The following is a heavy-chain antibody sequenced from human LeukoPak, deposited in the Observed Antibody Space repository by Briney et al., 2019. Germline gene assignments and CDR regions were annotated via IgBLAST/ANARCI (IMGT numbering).Heavy chain of an antibody. CDR1: GVNFGSYG. D-gene: IGHD3-22*01. CDR2: IWYDGSNK. Sequence: GGSLRLSCAASGVNFGSYGMHWVRQAPGKGLEWVAVIWYDGSNKYYADSVKGRFTISRDNSKNTLYLQMNSLRAEDTAVYYCAREMRYYYDSSGYYYGGYYFDYWGQGTLVTVSS. CDR3: AREMRYYYDSSGYYYGGYYFDY. J-gene: IGHJ4*02. V-gene: IGHV3-33*01.